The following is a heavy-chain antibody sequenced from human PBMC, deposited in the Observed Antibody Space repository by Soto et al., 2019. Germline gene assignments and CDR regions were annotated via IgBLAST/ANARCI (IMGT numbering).Heavy chain of an antibody. CDR1: GGSISSSSYY. D-gene: IGHD3-10*01. CDR3: AKGGSGSYSKAFAF. CDR2: IYYSGST. J-gene: IGHJ6*01. V-gene: IGHV4-39*01. Sequence: SETLSLTCTVSGGSISSSSYYWGWIRQPPGKGLEWIGSIYYSGSTYYNPSLKSRVTISVDTSKNQFSPKLSSVTAADTAVYYRAKGGSGSYSKAFAFWGQGTTVTGSP.